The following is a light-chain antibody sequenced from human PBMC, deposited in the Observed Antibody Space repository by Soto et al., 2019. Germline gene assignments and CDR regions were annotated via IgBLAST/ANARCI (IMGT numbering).Light chain of an antibody. CDR2: DTS. J-gene: IGKJ4*01. CDR3: QRYNNWPLT. Sequence: EVVMTQSPATPSVSPEEGATLSCRASQSIGDTLACYQHKPCQTPRLLIYDTSTRATGVPARFSGSRSGTEFTLTISSLQSEDFAVYYCQRYNNWPLTFGGGTKVESK. CDR1: QSIGDT. V-gene: IGKV3-15*01.